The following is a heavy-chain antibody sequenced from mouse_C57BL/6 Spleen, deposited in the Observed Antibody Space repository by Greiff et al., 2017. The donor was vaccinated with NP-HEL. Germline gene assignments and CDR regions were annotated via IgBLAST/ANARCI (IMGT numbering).Heavy chain of an antibody. J-gene: IGHJ3*01. CDR3: ASNGKGAWFAY. CDR1: GYAFSSYW. Sequence: QVQLQQSGAELVKPGASVKISCKASGYAFSSYWMNWVKQRPGQGLAWIGQIYPGDGDTNYNGQFKGKATLTADKSSSTAYMQLSSLTSEDSAIYFCASNGKGAWFAYWGQGTLVTVSA. V-gene: IGHV1-80*01. CDR2: IYPGDGDT. D-gene: IGHD2-1*01.